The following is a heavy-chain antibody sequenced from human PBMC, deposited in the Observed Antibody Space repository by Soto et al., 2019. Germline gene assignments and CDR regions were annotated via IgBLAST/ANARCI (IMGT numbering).Heavy chain of an antibody. D-gene: IGHD6-19*01. CDR3: ARVSGSGWYDFDY. Sequence: GASVKVSCKASGGTFSSYAISWVRQAPGQRLEWMGWINAGNGNTKYSQKFQGRVTITRDTSASTAYMELSSLRSEDTAVYYCARVSGSGWYDFDYWGQGTLVTVSS. CDR1: GGTFSSYA. V-gene: IGHV1-3*01. J-gene: IGHJ4*02. CDR2: INAGNGNT.